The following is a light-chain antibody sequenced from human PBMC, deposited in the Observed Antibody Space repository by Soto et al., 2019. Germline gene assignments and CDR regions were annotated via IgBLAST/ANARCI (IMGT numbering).Light chain of an antibody. V-gene: IGKV4-1*01. Sequence: DIVMTQSPDSLAVSLGERATINCKSSQSVLYSSNNKNHLAWYQQKPGQTPKLLIYWASTRESGVPDRFSGSGSGTDFTLTISSLQAEDVAVYYCQQYYSPPVTFGPGTKVDIK. J-gene: IGKJ3*01. CDR2: WAS. CDR3: QQYYSPPVT. CDR1: QSVLYSSNNKNH.